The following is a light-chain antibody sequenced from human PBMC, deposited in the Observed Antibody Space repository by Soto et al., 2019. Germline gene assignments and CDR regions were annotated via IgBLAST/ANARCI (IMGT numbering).Light chain of an antibody. CDR3: MQAVQTPWT. J-gene: IGKJ1*01. CDR2: MGS. CDR1: QSLRHSNGFNY. V-gene: IGKV2-28*01. Sequence: EIVLTQSPLSVPVTPGEPASISCRSSQSLRHSNGFNYLDWYLQKPGQSPQLLIYMGSNRAPGVPDRFGGSGSGTNFTLIISSVEAEDIGVYYCMQAVQTPWTFGQGTKVDIK.